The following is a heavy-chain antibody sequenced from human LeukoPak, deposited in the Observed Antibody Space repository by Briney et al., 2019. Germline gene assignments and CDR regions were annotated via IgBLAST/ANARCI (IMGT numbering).Heavy chain of an antibody. CDR1: GFTFSSYG. V-gene: IGHV3-30*02. CDR3: ASGGRGSYQYYFDY. Sequence: GGSLRLSCAASGFTFSSYGMHWVRQAPGKGLEWVAFIRYDGSNKYYADSVKGRFTISRDNSKNTLYLQMNSLRAEDTAVYYCASGGRGSYQYYFDYWGQGTLVTVSS. J-gene: IGHJ4*02. CDR2: IRYDGSNK. D-gene: IGHD1-26*01.